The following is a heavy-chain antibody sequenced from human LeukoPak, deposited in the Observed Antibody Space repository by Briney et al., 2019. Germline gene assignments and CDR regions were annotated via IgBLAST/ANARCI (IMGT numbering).Heavy chain of an antibody. CDR3: AKDPDYIWGSYRYSSPLPREEIH. Sequence: GGSLRLSCAASGFTFSGYGMHWGPQAPGKGLEWVAFIRYDGSNKYYADSVKGRFTIPRDKSKNTLYLQMNSLRAEDTAVYYCAKDPDYIWGSYRYSSPLPREEIHWGQGTLVTVSS. D-gene: IGHD3-16*02. CDR1: GFTFSGYG. V-gene: IGHV3-30*02. J-gene: IGHJ4*02. CDR2: IRYDGSNK.